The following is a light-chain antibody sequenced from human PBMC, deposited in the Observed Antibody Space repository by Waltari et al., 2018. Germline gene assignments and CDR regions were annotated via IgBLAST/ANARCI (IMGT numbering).Light chain of an antibody. CDR1: QNITRY. J-gene: IGKJ1*01. CDR3: QQTHGRPWT. Sequence: DIHMTQSPSSLSASVGDKVSITCRASQNITRYLCWYHQRPGKAPKLLIYAGSTLQSGVPSRFSGSGSETDFTLTISFLEPEDFATYYCQQTHGRPWTFGQGTRVEI. CDR2: AGS. V-gene: IGKV1-39*01.